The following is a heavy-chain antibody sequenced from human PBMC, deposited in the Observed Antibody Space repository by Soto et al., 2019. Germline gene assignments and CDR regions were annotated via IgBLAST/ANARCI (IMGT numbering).Heavy chain of an antibody. J-gene: IGHJ4*02. CDR1: GGTFSSYA. CDR3: VRYYGDIWYLDY. CDR2: IVPIVGTT. V-gene: IGHV1-69*13. Sequence: SVKVSCKTSGGTFSSYAISWVRQAPGQGLEWMGGIVPIVGTTTYAQKFQGRVTITADEATSTAYMQLSRLRSDDTAMYYCVRYYGDIWYLDYWGQGTLVTVSS. D-gene: IGHD3-10*01.